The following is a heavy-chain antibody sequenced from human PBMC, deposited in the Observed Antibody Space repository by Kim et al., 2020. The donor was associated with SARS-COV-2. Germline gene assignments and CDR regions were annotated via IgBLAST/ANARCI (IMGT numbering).Heavy chain of an antibody. Sequence: GGSLRLSCAVSGFTFRSNTMSWVRQAPGKGLEWVSSISDSGGSTYYADSVRGRFTISRDNSKNTLYLQMNSLRDEDTAVYYCAKLSGRRAGGDYWG. V-gene: IGHV3-23*01. CDR2: ISDSGGST. D-gene: IGHD2-15*01. J-gene: IGHJ4*01. CDR1: GFTFRSNT. CDR3: AKLSGRRAGGDY.